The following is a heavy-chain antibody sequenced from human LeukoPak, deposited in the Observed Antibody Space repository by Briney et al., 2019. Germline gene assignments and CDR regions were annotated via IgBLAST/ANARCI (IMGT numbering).Heavy chain of an antibody. D-gene: IGHD1-26*01. CDR2: ISWNSGSI. CDR1: GFTFDDYA. V-gene: IGHV3-9*01. J-gene: IGHJ4*02. Sequence: GGSLRLSCAASGFTFDDYAMHWVRQAPGKGLEWVSGISWNSGSIGYADSVKGRFTISRDNAKNSLYLQMNSLRAEDTAVYYCARGTLLPGIDYWGQGTLVTVSS. CDR3: ARGTLLPGIDY.